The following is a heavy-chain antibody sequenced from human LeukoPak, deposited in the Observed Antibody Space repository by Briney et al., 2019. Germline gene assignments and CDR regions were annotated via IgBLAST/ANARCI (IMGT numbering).Heavy chain of an antibody. CDR2: IDWDDDK. CDR1: GFSLSTSGMC. CDR3: ARTEYSSWSRYFDY. Sequence: ASGPALVKPTQTLALTCTFSGFSLSTSGMCVSWIRQPPGKALEWLARIDWDDDKYYSASLKTRLTISKDTSKNQVVLTMTNMEPVDTATYYCARTEYSSWSRYFDYWGQGTLVTVTS. V-gene: IGHV2-70*11. J-gene: IGHJ4*02. D-gene: IGHD6-6*01.